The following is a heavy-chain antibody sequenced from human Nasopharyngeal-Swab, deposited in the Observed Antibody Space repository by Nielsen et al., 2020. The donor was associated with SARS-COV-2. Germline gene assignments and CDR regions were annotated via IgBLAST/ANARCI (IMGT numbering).Heavy chain of an antibody. V-gene: IGHV3-66*04. D-gene: IGHD2/OR15-2a*01. CDR2: IYSGGGT. CDR3: ARPEYDP. J-gene: IGHJ5*02. Sequence: GESLKISCAASGFTVSSNYMSWVRQAPGKGLEWVSVIYSGGGTRYADSVRGRFTISRDNSKNTLYLQMNSVRAEDTAVYYCARPEYDPWGQGTLVTVSS. CDR1: GFTVSSNY.